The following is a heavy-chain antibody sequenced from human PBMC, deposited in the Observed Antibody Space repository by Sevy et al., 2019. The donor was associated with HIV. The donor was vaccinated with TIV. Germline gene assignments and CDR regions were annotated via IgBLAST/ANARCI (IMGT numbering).Heavy chain of an antibody. CDR1: GYTFTSYG. Sequence: ASVKVSCKASGYTFTSYGISWVRQAPGQGLEWMGWIGAYNGNTNYAQKLQGRVTMTTDTSTSTAYMELRSLRSDDTAVYYCARDDYGDYVYQHWGQGTLVTVSS. J-gene: IGHJ1*01. CDR3: ARDDYGDYVYQH. D-gene: IGHD4-17*01. CDR2: IGAYNGNT. V-gene: IGHV1-18*01.